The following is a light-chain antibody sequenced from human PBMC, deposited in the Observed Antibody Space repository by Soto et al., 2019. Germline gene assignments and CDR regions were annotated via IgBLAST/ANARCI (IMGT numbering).Light chain of an antibody. V-gene: IGLV2-14*02. Sequence: QSALTQPASVSGSPGQSITISCTGTSSDVGSYNLVSWYQQHPGKAPKLIIYDVSSRPSGVSNRFSGSKSGNTASLTISGLQAEDEADYYCSSHTSSSTPYVFGTGTQLTVL. CDR2: DVS. J-gene: IGLJ1*01. CDR3: SSHTSSSTPYV. CDR1: SSDVGSYNL.